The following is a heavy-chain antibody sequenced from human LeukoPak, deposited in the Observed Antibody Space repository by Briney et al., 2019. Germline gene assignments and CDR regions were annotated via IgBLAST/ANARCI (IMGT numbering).Heavy chain of an antibody. Sequence: PGGSLRLSCAASGFTFSSYGMHWVRQAPGKGLEWVAVISYDGSNKYYADSVKGRFTISRDNSKNTLYLQMNSLRAEDTAVYYCARDTTDYPTPQYYYYGMDVWXXGTTVTVSS. CDR2: ISYDGSNK. D-gene: IGHD4-11*01. J-gene: IGHJ6*02. CDR3: ARDTTDYPTPQYYYYGMDV. CDR1: GFTFSSYG. V-gene: IGHV3-30*03.